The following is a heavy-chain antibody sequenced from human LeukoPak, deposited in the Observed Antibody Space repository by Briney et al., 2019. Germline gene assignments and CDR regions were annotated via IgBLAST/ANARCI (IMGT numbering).Heavy chain of an antibody. CDR3: ARDFWSTYYYSDY. CDR1: GDSISSTSYY. J-gene: IGHJ4*02. CDR2: IYYSGST. Sequence: SETLSLTCTVSGDSISSTSYYWGWIRRPPGKGLEWIGSIYYSGSTYYNPSLKSRITISVDTSKNQFSLKLSSVTAADTAVYYCARDFWSTYYYSDYWGQGTLVTVSS. V-gene: IGHV4-39*07. D-gene: IGHD3-3*01.